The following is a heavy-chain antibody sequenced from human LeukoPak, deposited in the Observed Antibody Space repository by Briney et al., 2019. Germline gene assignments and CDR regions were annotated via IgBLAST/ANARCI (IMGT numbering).Heavy chain of an antibody. CDR3: ARDSNWSLDY. V-gene: IGHV3-7*01. CDR1: GFTLSSNW. D-gene: IGHD1-1*01. CDR2: IKQDGSEK. Sequence: GGSLRLSCAASGFTLSSNWMSWVRQAPGKGLEWVANIKQDGSEKYYVDSVKGRFTISRDNAKNLLYLQMNTLRAEDTALYYCARDSNWSLDYWGQGILVTVSS. J-gene: IGHJ4*02.